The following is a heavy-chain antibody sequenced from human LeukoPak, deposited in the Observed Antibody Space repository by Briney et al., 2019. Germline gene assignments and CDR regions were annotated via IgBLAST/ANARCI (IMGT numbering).Heavy chain of an antibody. CDR1: GYTFTSYG. V-gene: IGHV1-18*01. Sequence: ASVKVSCKASGYTFTSYGISWVRQAPGQGLEWMGWISAYNGNTNYARKLQGRVTMTTDTSTSTAYMELRSLRSDDTAVYYCARDGGSYLYYYYYYGMDVWGQGTTVTVSS. CDR2: ISAYNGNT. J-gene: IGHJ6*02. D-gene: IGHD1-26*01. CDR3: ARDGGSYLYYYYYYGMDV.